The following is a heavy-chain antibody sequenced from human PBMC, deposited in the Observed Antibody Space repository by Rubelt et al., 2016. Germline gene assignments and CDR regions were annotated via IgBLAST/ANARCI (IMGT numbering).Heavy chain of an antibody. D-gene: IGHD3-22*01. J-gene: IGHJ4*02. Sequence: QVQLQESGPGLVTPSETLSLTCTVSGGSISSYYWSWIRQPPGKGLEWIGSIYYSGSTYYNPSLKSRVTISVDTSKNQFSRTLSSVTAADTAVYYCARHQTYYDSSGYSYYFDYWGQGTLLTVSS. CDR3: ARHQTYYDSSGYSYYFDY. CDR2: IYYSGST. CDR1: GGSISSYY. V-gene: IGHV4-39*01.